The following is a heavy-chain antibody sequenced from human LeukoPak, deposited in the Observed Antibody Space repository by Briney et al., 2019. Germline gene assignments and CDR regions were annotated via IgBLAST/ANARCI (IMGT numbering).Heavy chain of an antibody. CDR1: GYTFTGYY. V-gene: IGHV1-2*02. CDR3: ARVRPYSSSSPYYYYYMDV. CDR2: INPNSGGT. D-gene: IGHD6-6*01. Sequence: GASVKVSCKASGYTFTGYYMHWVRQAPGQGLEWMGWINPNSGGTNYAQKFQGRVTMTRGTSISTAYMELSRLRSDDTAVYYCARVRPYSSSSPYYYYYMDVWGKGTTVTVSS. J-gene: IGHJ6*03.